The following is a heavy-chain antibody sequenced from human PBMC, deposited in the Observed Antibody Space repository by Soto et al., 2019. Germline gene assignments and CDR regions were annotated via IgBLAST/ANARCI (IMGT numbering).Heavy chain of an antibody. CDR2: IDPSDSYI. Sequence: LGESLKISCQGSGYSFTSYWINWVRQMPGKGLEWMGRIDPSDSYINYSPSFQGRVTISADKSISTAYLQWSSLKASDTAMYYCAARIAATWGMDVWGQGTTVTVSS. D-gene: IGHD6-13*01. J-gene: IGHJ6*02. V-gene: IGHV5-10-1*01. CDR1: GYSFTSYW. CDR3: AARIAATWGMDV.